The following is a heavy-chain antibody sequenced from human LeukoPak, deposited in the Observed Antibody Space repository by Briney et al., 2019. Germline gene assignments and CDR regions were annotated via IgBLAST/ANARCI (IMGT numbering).Heavy chain of an antibody. CDR2: IFYSGSA. V-gene: IGHV4-31*03. CDR1: GGSIGSGGHY. Sequence: NPSETLSLTCTVSGGSIGSGGHYWSWIRQLPGKGLEWIGYIFYSGSAYYSSSLKSRVTISVETSRNQFSLKLTSVTAADTAVYYCARASSGWYGSDYWGQGFLVSVSS. CDR3: ARASSGWYGSDY. J-gene: IGHJ4*02. D-gene: IGHD6-13*01.